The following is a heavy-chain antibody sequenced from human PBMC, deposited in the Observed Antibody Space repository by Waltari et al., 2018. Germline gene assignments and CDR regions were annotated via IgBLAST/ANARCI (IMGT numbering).Heavy chain of an antibody. CDR2: INPNSGGT. Sequence: QVQLVQSGAEVKKPGASVKVSCKASGYTFTGYYMHWVRQAPGQGLEWMGRINPNSGGTNYAQKFQGRVTITADTSTDTAYMELSSLRSEDTAVYYCATFSNRGWYYWGQGTLVTVSS. V-gene: IGHV1-2*06. CDR3: ATFSNRGWYY. D-gene: IGHD6-19*01. CDR1: GYTFTGYY. J-gene: IGHJ4*02.